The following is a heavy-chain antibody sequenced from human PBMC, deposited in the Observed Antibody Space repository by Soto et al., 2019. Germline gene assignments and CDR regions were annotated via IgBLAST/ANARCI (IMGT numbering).Heavy chain of an antibody. CDR2: ISGGGDRT. CDR1: GFTFINYA. Sequence: EVQLLESGGGLVQPGGSLRLSCVGSGFTFINYAMNWVRQTPGKGQEWVSGISGGGDRTFDADSVKGRFTISRDNSKNAVNLQMNSLRADDTAVYYCARKVLGSTSRPDWWYFDLWGRGTLVTVSS. V-gene: IGHV3-23*01. CDR3: ARKVLGSTSRPDWWYFDL. D-gene: IGHD2-2*01. J-gene: IGHJ2*01.